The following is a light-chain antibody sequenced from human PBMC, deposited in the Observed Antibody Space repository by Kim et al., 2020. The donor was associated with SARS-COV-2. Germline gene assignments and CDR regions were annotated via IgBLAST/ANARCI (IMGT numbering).Light chain of an antibody. Sequence: ALGQKVRITCQGDSLRTYYASWYQQRPGQAPVVVIYGKNNRPSGIPDRFSGSSSGNTASLTITGAQAEDEADYYCNSRDSSDNHVVFGGGTQLTVL. CDR3: NSRDSSDNHVV. V-gene: IGLV3-19*01. J-gene: IGLJ2*01. CDR1: SLRTYY. CDR2: GKN.